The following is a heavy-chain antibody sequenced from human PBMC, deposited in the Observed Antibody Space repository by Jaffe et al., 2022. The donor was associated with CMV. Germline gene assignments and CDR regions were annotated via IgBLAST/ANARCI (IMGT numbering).Heavy chain of an antibody. D-gene: IGHD6-6*01. CDR1: GFTFSSYG. CDR2: ISYDGSNK. J-gene: IGHJ6*02. Sequence: QVQLVESGGGVVQPGRSLRLSCAASGFTFSSYGMHWVRQAPGKGLEWVAVISYDGSNKYYADSVKGRFTISRDNSKNTLYLQMNSLRAEDTAVYYCAKGIAARHYYYYGMDVWGQGTTVTVSS. CDR3: AKGIAARHYYYYGMDV. V-gene: IGHV3-30*18.